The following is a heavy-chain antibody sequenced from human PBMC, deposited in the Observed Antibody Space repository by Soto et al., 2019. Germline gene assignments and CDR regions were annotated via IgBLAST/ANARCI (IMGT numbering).Heavy chain of an antibody. CDR1: GGTFSSYA. Sequence: SVKVSCKASGGTFSSYAISWVRQAPGQGLEWMGGIIPIFGTANYAQKFQGRVTITADESTSTAYMELSSLRSEDTAVYYCATSGSYSSSSAPFNYWGQGTLVTVSS. CDR3: ATSGSYSSSSAPFNY. CDR2: IIPIFGTA. J-gene: IGHJ4*02. D-gene: IGHD6-6*01. V-gene: IGHV1-69*13.